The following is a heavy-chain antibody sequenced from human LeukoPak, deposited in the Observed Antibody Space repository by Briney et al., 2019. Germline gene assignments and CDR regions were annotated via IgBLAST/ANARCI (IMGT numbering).Heavy chain of an antibody. V-gene: IGHV3-48*03. CDR1: GFTFSSYE. J-gene: IGHJ4*02. CDR3: ARDGYYGSGSFDY. Sequence: GGSLRLSCAASGFTFSSYEMNWVRQAPGKGLEWVSYISSSGSTIYYADSVKGRFTISRDNAKNSLYLQMNSLRAEDTAVYYCARDGYYGSGSFDYWGQGTLVTVSS. CDR2: ISSSGSTI. D-gene: IGHD3-10*01.